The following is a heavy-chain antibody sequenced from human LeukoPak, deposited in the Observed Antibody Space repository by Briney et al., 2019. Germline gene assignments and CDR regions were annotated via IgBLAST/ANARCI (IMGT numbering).Heavy chain of an antibody. J-gene: IGHJ4*02. CDR1: GYSFTSSW. CDR3: ARRGEMATIPLDY. D-gene: IGHD5-24*01. Sequence: GESLKISCKGSGYSFTSSWIGWVRQMPGKGLEWMGIIYPGDSDTRYSPSFQGQVTISADKSISTAYLQWSSLKASDTAMYYCARRGEMATIPLDYWGQGILVTVSS. V-gene: IGHV5-51*01. CDR2: IYPGDSDT.